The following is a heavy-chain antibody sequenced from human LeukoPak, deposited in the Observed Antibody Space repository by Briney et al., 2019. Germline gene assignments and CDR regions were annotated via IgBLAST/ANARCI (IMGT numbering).Heavy chain of an antibody. V-gene: IGHV4-31*03. J-gene: IGHJ4*02. CDR1: GGSISSGGYY. CDR3: ARTILSIAAFDY. Sequence: SETLSLTCTVSGGSISSGGYYWSWIRQHPGKGLEWIGYIYHSGSTYYNPSLKSRVTISVDTSKNQFSLKLSFVTAADTAVYYCARTILSIAAFDYWGQGTLVTVSS. D-gene: IGHD6-13*01. CDR2: IYHSGST.